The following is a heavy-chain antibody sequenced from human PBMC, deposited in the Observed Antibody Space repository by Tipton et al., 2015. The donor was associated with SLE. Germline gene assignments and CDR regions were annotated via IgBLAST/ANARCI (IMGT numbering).Heavy chain of an antibody. Sequence: QSGPEVKKPGASVKVSCKASGYTFTGYYMRWVRQAPGQGLEWMGWINPNSGGTNYAQKFQGRVTMTRDTSISTAYMELSRLRSDDTAVYYCARSVQGSNWYFDLWGRGSLVTVSS. J-gene: IGHJ2*01. CDR3: ARSVQGSNWYFDL. CDR2: INPNSGGT. CDR1: GYTFTGYY. V-gene: IGHV1-2*02. D-gene: IGHD6-6*01.